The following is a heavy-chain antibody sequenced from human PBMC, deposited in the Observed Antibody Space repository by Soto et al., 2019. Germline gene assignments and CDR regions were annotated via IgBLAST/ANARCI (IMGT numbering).Heavy chain of an antibody. CDR2: IYHSGSP. Sequence: QVQLQESGPGLVKPSGTLSLTCAVSGGSISSGTWWSWVRQSPGRGLEWIGEIYHSGSPNYNPSPKSRVTMSVDKPKNLFSLSLSSVTAADSALYFCARRIPAAPNWFDPWGQGTLVIVSS. CDR1: GGSISSGTW. CDR3: ARRIPAAPNWFDP. J-gene: IGHJ5*02. V-gene: IGHV4-4*02. D-gene: IGHD2-2*01.